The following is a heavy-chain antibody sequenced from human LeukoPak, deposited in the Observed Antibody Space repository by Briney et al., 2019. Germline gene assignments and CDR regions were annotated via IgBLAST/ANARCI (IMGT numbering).Heavy chain of an antibody. CDR3: ARDYTS. CDR1: GGSFSGYY. Sequence: PSETLSLTCAVSGGSFSGYYWSWIRQPPGKGLEWIGEITHSGSTTYNSSLKSRVTISVDTSKNQFSLKLNSATAADTAVYYCARDYTSWGQGTMVTVSS. J-gene: IGHJ3*01. D-gene: IGHD4-11*01. V-gene: IGHV4-34*01. CDR2: ITHSGST.